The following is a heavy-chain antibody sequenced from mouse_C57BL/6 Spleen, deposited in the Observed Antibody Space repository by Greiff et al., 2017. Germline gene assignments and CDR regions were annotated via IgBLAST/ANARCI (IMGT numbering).Heavy chain of an antibody. J-gene: IGHJ3*01. Sequence: EVKLQESGGGLVQPGGSMKLSCVASGFTFSNYWMNWVRQSPEKGLEWVAQIRLKSDNYATHYAESVKGRFTISRDDSKSSVYLQMNNLRAEDTGIYYCTPLYTPFAYWGQGTLVTVSA. V-gene: IGHV6-3*01. D-gene: IGHD2-12*01. CDR1: GFTFSNYW. CDR2: IRLKSDNYAT. CDR3: TPLYTPFAY.